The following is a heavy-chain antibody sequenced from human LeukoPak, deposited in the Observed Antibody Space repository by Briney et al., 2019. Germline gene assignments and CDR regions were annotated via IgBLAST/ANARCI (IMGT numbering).Heavy chain of an antibody. V-gene: IGHV3-23*01. CDR3: PRNAYSSTSDGMDV. CDR2: ISGSGGST. CDR1: GFTFSSYA. D-gene: IGHD6-13*01. Sequence: GGSLRLSCAASGFTFSSYAMSWVRQAPGKGLEWVSAISGSGGSTYYADSVKGRFTISRDNSKNTLYLQMNSLRAEDTAVYYCPRNAYSSTSDGMDVWGQGTTVTVSS. J-gene: IGHJ6*02.